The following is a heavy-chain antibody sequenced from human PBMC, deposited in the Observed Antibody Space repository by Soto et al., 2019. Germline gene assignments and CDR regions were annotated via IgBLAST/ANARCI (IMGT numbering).Heavy chain of an antibody. CDR2: IYWDDDK. J-gene: IGHJ4*02. D-gene: IGHD2-15*01. Sequence: QITLKESGPTLVKPTQTLTLTCTFSGFSLSTSGVGVGWIRQTPGKALAWLALIYWDDDKRYSPSLKSTLTIPKDTSNNQVVLTMTDMDPVDTATYSCAHSSAPGDCSGGHCYWFDYWGQGTLVTVSS. CDR1: GFSLSTSGVG. CDR3: AHSSAPGDCSGGHCYWFDY. V-gene: IGHV2-5*02.